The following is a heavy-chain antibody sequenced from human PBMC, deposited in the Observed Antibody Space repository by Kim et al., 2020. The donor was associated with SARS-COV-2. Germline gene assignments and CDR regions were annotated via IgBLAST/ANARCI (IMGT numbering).Heavy chain of an antibody. CDR3: TTAIYSSGYSSGY. J-gene: IGHJ4*02. Sequence: YAPPVKGRFTIARDDSKNTLYLQMNSLKTEDTAVYYCTTAIYSSGYSSGYWGQGTLVTVSS. V-gene: IGHV3-15*01. D-gene: IGHD3-22*01.